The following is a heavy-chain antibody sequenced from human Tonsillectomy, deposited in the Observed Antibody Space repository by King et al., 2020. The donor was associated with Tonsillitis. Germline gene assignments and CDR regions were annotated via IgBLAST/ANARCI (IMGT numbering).Heavy chain of an antibody. CDR3: TRDFPTVAHEL. D-gene: IGHD6-19*01. CDR2: ITGKTYGGTT. J-gene: IGHJ4*02. V-gene: IGHV3-49*03. CDR1: GFTFGDYP. Sequence: VQLVESGGGLVQPGRSLRLSCTASGFTFGDYPVTWFRQAPGKGLEWVGLITGKTYGGTTEYAASVEGRFTISRDDSKSIAYLQMNSLKTGDTAVYYCTRDFPTVAHELWGQGTLVTVSA.